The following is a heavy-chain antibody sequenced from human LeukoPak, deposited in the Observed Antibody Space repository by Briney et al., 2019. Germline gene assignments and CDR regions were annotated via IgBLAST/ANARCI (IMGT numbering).Heavy chain of an antibody. J-gene: IGHJ4*02. Sequence: GGSLRLSCAAPGFTLSNAWMSWVRQAPGKGLEWVGRIKSKGGGGTTDYAAPVKGRFTISRDDSKNTLYLQMNSLKTEDTAVYYCTTDLPTLGSGEMDYWGQGTLVTVSS. D-gene: IGHD3-10*01. CDR1: GFTLSNAW. CDR3: TTDLPTLGSGEMDY. CDR2: IKSKGGGGTT. V-gene: IGHV3-15*01.